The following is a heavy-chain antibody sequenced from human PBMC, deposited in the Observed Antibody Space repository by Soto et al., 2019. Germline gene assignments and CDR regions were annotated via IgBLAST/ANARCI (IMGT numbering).Heavy chain of an antibody. J-gene: IGHJ5*02. CDR2: IYYSGST. D-gene: IGHD1-7*01. CDR1: GGSISSSSYY. V-gene: IGHV4-39*01. Sequence: QLQLQESGPGLVKPSETLSLTCTVSGGSISSSSYYWGWMRQPPGKGLEWIGSIYYSGSTYYNPSLKSRVTISVDTSKNQFSLKLSSVTAADTAVYYCARPNYPTNWFDPWGQGTLVTVSS. CDR3: ARPNYPTNWFDP.